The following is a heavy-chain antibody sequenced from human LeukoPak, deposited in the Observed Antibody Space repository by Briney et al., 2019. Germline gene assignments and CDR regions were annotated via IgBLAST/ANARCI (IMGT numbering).Heavy chain of an antibody. Sequence: GGSLRLSCAASGFIFNNFAMSWVRQAPGKGLEWVSGISGSGTSPYYADSVKGRFTVSRDNSKNTVYLQMNSLRVEDTAVYYCAKSLRYSSGCHHFDYWGQETLVTVSS. CDR3: AKSLRYSSGCHHFDY. D-gene: IGHD6-19*01. CDR2: ISGSGTSP. CDR1: GFIFNNFA. J-gene: IGHJ4*02. V-gene: IGHV3-23*01.